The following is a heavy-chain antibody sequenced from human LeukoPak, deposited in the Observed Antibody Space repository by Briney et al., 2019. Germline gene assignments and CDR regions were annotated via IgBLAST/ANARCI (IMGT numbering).Heavy chain of an antibody. D-gene: IGHD3-10*01. V-gene: IGHV3-23*01. CDR2: ISGSGGST. CDR3: ARVKFSMVRGVYQDY. Sequence: GGSLRLSCAASGFTVSSNYMSWVRQAPGKGLEWVSAISGSGGSTYYADSVKGRFTISRDNSKNTLYLQMNSLRAEDTAVYYCARVKFSMVRGVYQDYWGQGTLVTVSS. CDR1: GFTVSSNY. J-gene: IGHJ4*02.